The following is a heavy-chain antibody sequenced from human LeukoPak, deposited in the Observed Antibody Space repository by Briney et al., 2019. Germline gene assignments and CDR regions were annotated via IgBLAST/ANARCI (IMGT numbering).Heavy chain of an antibody. D-gene: IGHD2-2*01. V-gene: IGHV1-69*06. CDR1: GGTFSSYA. CDR3: ARTGVVPAAIHYYGMDV. J-gene: IGHJ6*04. CDR2: IIPIFVTA. Sequence: SVKVSCKASGGTFSSYAISWVRQAPGQGLEWMGGIIPIFVTANYAQKFQGRVTITADKSTSTAYMELSSLRSEDTAVYYCARTGVVPAAIHYYGMDVWGKGTTVSVSS.